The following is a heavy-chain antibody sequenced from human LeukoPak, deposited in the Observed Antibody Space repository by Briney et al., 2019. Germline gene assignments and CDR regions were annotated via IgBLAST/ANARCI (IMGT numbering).Heavy chain of an antibody. CDR2: INPNSGGT. D-gene: IGHD3-22*01. J-gene: IGHJ4*02. CDR3: ARAHDSSGYYGY. CDR1: GSTFTGYY. V-gene: IGHV1-2*02. Sequence: VASVKVSCKASGSTFTGYYMHWVRQAPGQGLEWMGWINPNSGGTNYAQKFQGRVTMTRDTSISTAYMELSRLRSDDTAVYYCARAHDSSGYYGYWGQGALVTVSS.